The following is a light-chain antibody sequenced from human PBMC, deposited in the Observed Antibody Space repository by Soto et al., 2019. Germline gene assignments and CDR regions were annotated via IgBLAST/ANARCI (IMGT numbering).Light chain of an antibody. CDR2: AAS. V-gene: IGKV1-39*01. CDR3: QQSHSTPLT. Sequence: DIQMTQSPSSLSASVGYRFTITCRASQSISRYLNWYQQRPGKAPKFLIYAASSLQSGVPSRFSGSGFGTDFTLTISSLQPEDFATYYCQQSHSTPLTFGGGTTVDIK. CDR1: QSISRY. J-gene: IGKJ4*01.